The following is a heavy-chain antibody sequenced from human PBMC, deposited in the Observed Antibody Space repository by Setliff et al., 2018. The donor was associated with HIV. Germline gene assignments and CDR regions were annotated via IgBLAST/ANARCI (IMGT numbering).Heavy chain of an antibody. CDR3: AGDYHHVFDI. J-gene: IGHJ3*02. Sequence: ASVKVSCKASGYTFTDYYIHWVRQAPGQGLEWMGWINSASGGTNYAQNFQGRVTVTRDTSINTAYVELNSLKSDDTAVYYCAGDYHHVFDIWGQGTMVTVSS. D-gene: IGHD2-2*01. CDR2: INSASGGT. V-gene: IGHV1-2*02. CDR1: GYTFTDYY.